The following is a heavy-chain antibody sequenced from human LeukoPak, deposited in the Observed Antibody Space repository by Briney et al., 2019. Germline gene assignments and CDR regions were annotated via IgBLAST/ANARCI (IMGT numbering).Heavy chain of an antibody. V-gene: IGHV4-30-4*08. CDR1: GGSISSGDYY. CDR3: VSWGNYRSFDY. D-gene: IGHD3-16*02. Sequence: SETLSLTCTVSGGSISSGDYYWNWIRQPPGKGLEWIGFISDSGSTYYNPSLKSRLTISLDTSKNQFSLKLSSVTAAGQAVSSCVSWGNYRSFDYWGQGTLVTVSS. CDR2: ISDSGST. J-gene: IGHJ4*02.